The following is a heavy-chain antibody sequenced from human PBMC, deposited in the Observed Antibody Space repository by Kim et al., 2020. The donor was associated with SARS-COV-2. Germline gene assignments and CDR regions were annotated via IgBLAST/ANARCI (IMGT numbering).Heavy chain of an antibody. D-gene: IGHD1-20*01. V-gene: IGHV3-48*03. CDR2: ISSSGSTTI. J-gene: IGHJ4*02. CDR3: ARGPRLKWKSGY. CDR1: GFTFSSYE. Sequence: GGSLRLSCAASGFTFSSYEMNWVRQAPGKGLEWVAYISSSGSTTIYNADSVKGRFTISRDNAKDSLYLQMNSLRGDDTGVDYCARGPRLKWKSGYWGQGT.